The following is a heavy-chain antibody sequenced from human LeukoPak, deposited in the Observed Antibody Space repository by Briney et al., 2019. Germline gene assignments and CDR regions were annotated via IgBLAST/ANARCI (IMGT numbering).Heavy chain of an antibody. CDR1: GYTFTSYD. CDR3: ARVPYGDEGYYYYMDV. V-gene: IGHV1-8*03. J-gene: IGHJ6*03. D-gene: IGHD4-17*01. CDR2: MNPNSGNT. Sequence: ASVKVSCKASGYTFTSYDINWVRQATGQGLEWMGWMNPNSGNTGYAQKFQGRVTITRNTSISTAYMELSSLRSEDTAVYYCARVPYGDEGYYYYMDVWGKGTTVTVSS.